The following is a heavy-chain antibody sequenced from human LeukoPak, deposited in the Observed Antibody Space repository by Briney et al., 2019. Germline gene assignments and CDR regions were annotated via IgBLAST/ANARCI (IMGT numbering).Heavy chain of an antibody. V-gene: IGHV4-59*08. D-gene: IGHD2-8*01. CDR2: IHYDGRT. Sequence: PSETLSLTCTVSGASMSGQHWSWIRQAPGKGLEWIAWIHYDGRTNYNPSLKSRLSLSVDTSTNQFSLSLNPVTAADTAVYFCARRLNGGTHPLDNWGPGIRVIVSP. CDR1: GASMSGQH. J-gene: IGHJ4*02. CDR3: ARRLNGGTHPLDN.